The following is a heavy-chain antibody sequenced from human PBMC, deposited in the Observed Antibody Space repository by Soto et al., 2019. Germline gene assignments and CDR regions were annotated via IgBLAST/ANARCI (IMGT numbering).Heavy chain of an antibody. CDR3: ARVSYSYRLAFDI. CDR2: IYYSGST. Sequence: PSETLSLTCTVSGGSISSYYWSWIRQPPGKGLAWIGYIYYSGSTNYNPSLKSRVTISVDTSKNQFSLKLSSVTAADTAVYYCARVSYSYRLAFDIWGQGTMVTVSS. J-gene: IGHJ3*02. D-gene: IGHD5-18*01. V-gene: IGHV4-59*01. CDR1: GGSISSYY.